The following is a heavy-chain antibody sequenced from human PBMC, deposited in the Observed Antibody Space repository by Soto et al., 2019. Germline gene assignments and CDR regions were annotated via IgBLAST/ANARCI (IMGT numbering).Heavy chain of an antibody. CDR3: AKDKGKGQGLADY. CDR1: GFTFSSYW. D-gene: IGHD3-10*01. J-gene: IGHJ4*02. Sequence: GGSLRLSCAASGFTFSSYWMSWVRQAPGKGLEWVANIKQDGSEKVYVDSVKGRFAISRDNAKNSLYLQMNSLTVEDTAVYYCAKDKGKGQGLADYWGQGTLVTVSS. V-gene: IGHV3-7*05. CDR2: IKQDGSEK.